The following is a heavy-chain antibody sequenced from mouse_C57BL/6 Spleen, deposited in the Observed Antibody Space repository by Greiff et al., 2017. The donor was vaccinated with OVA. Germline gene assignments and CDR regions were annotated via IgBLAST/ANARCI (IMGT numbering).Heavy chain of an antibody. CDR1: GYAFSSSW. CDR2: IYPGDGDT. D-gene: IGHD1-1*01. Sequence: VKLQESGPELVKPGASVKISCKASGYAFSSSWMNWVKQRPGKGLEWIGRIYPGDGDTNYNGKFKGKATLTADKSSSTAYMQLSSLTSEDSAVYFCARGGYYGSSSLDVWGTGTTVTVSS. CDR3: ARGGYYGSSSLDV. V-gene: IGHV1-82*01. J-gene: IGHJ1*03.